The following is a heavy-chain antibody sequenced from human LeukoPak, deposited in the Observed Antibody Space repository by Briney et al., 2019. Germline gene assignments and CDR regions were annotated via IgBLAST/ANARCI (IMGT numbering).Heavy chain of an antibody. CDR3: ARSYGDTPTSDY. J-gene: IGHJ4*02. D-gene: IGHD4-17*01. CDR1: GGSISSYY. Sequence: SETLSLTCTVSGGSISSYYWSWIRQPPGKGLEWIGYIYYSGSTNYNPSLKSRVTISVDTSKNQFSLKLSSVTAADTAVYYCARSYGDTPTSDYWGQGTLVTVSS. V-gene: IGHV4-59*08. CDR2: IYYSGST.